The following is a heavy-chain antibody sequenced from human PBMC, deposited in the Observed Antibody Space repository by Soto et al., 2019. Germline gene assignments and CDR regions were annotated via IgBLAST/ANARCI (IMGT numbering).Heavy chain of an antibody. Sequence: GGSLRLSCAASGFTFSDYYMSWIRQAPGKGLEWVSYISSSSSYTNYADSVKGRFTISRDNAKNSLYLQMNSLRAEDTAVYYCARDKGYSYGSFDYWGQGTLVTVSS. CDR2: ISSSSSYT. V-gene: IGHV3-11*06. CDR3: ARDKGYSYGSFDY. D-gene: IGHD5-18*01. J-gene: IGHJ4*02. CDR1: GFTFSDYY.